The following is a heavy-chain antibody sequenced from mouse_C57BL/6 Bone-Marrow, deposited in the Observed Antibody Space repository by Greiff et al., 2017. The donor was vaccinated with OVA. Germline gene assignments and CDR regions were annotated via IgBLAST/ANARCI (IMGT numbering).Heavy chain of an antibody. J-gene: IGHJ4*01. CDR1: GFSFNTYA. CDR3: VRHDRYYAMDY. CDR2: IRSKSNNYAT. V-gene: IGHV10-1*01. Sequence: EVMLVESGGGLVQPKGSLKLSCAASGFSFNTYAMNWVRQAPGKGLEWVARIRSKSNNYATYYADSVKDRFTISRDDSESMLYLQMNNLKTEDTAMYYCVRHDRYYAMDYWGQGTSVTVSS.